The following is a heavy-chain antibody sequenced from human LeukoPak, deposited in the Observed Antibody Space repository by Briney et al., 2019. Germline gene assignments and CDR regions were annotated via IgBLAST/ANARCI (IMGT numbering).Heavy chain of an antibody. Sequence: GGSLRLSCTTSGFAFSNYAMNWGRQAPGKGPEWVLGISGFNTYYADSVKGRFTIFRDNSKNVLYLQMDRLRAEDTAVYSCAKDVCTSPRCLLYFDSWGQGTLVTVSS. J-gene: IGHJ4*02. CDR1: GFAFSNYA. V-gene: IGHV3-23*01. CDR3: AKDVCTSPRCLLYFDS. CDR2: ISGFNT. D-gene: IGHD2-8*01.